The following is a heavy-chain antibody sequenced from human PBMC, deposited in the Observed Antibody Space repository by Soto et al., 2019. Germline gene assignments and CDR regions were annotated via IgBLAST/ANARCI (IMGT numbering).Heavy chain of an antibody. CDR2: ISAYNGNT. CDR1: GYTFTSYG. D-gene: IGHD3-3*01. CDR3: ARGWDRVLRFLEWLPEEDDAFDF. J-gene: IGHJ3*01. Sequence: ASVKVSCKASGYTFTSYGISWVRQAPGQGLEWMGWISAYNGNTNYAQKLQGRVTMTTDTSTSTAYMELKSLRSDDTAVYYFARGWDRVLRFLEWLPEEDDAFDFWGQGTMVTVSS. V-gene: IGHV1-18*04.